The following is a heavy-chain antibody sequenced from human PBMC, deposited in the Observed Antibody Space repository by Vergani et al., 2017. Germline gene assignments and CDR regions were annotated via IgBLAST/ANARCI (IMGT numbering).Heavy chain of an antibody. Sequence: QVHLVESGGGVVQPGRSLRLSCVVSGFTSSYYGMHWVRQAPGKGLEWVAVISYDGTQKYYADSVKGRVTISRDNSKSTLYLQMNSLRTEDTAVYYCATKSCGTPGCQIEYFREGGQGTLVTVSS. D-gene: IGHD1-1*01. CDR1: GFTSSYYG. J-gene: IGHJ1*01. CDR2: ISYDGTQK. CDR3: ATKSCGTPGCQIEYFRE. V-gene: IGHV3-30*03.